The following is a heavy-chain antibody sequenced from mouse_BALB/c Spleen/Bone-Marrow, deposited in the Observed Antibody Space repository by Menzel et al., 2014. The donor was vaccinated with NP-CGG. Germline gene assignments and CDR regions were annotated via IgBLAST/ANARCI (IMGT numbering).Heavy chain of an antibody. CDR3: ARSRGGFYFDY. J-gene: IGHJ2*01. Sequence: QVQLKQSGAELMKPGASVKISCKATGYTFSSYWIEWVKQRPGHGLEWIGEILPGGGSTNYNEKFKGKATFTADTSSNTAYMQLSSLTSEDSAVYYCARSRGGFYFDYWAQGTTLTVSS. CDR1: GYTFSSYW. CDR2: ILPGGGST. D-gene: IGHD1-1*01. V-gene: IGHV1-9*01.